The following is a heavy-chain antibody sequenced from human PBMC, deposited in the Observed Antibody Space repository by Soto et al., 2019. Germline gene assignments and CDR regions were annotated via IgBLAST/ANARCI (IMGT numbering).Heavy chain of an antibody. D-gene: IGHD2-21*02. V-gene: IGHV1-24*01. CDR3: ATLGFCGPGCYSFDY. J-gene: IGHJ4*02. CDR2: FDPEGSDT. Sequence: GASVKVSCRVSGYTLSELAIQWVRQAPGKGFEWMGGFDPEGSDTIYAQKFQGRVTMTSDTSTETAYMELEGLTSEDTAFYHCATLGFCGPGCYSFDYWGQGTLVTFSS. CDR1: GYTLSELA.